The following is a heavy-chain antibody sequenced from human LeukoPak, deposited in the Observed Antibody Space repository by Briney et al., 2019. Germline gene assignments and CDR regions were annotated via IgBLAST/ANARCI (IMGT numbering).Heavy chain of an antibody. CDR2: IIPIFGIA. V-gene: IGHV1-69*04. CDR3: ARDPSGAQWELLGFYYFDY. Sequence: SVKVSCKASGGTFSSYAISWVRQAPGQGLEWMGRIIPIFGIANYAQKFQGRVTITADKSTSTAYMELSSLRSEDTAVYYCARDPSGAQWELLGFYYFDYWGQGTLVTVSS. J-gene: IGHJ4*02. D-gene: IGHD1-26*01. CDR1: GGTFSSYA.